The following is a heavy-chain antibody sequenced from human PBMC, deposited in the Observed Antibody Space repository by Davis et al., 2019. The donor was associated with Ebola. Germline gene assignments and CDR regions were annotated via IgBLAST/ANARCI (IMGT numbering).Heavy chain of an antibody. CDR1: GGSISSYY. Sequence: PSETLSLTCTVSGGSISSYYWSWIRQPAGKGLEWIGRIYTSGSTNYNPSLKSRVTMSVDTSKNQFSLKLSSVTAADTAVYYCARELTAAEKELWYFDLWGRGTLVTVSS. CDR3: ARELTAAEKELWYFDL. J-gene: IGHJ2*01. D-gene: IGHD6-13*01. CDR2: IYTSGST. V-gene: IGHV4-4*07.